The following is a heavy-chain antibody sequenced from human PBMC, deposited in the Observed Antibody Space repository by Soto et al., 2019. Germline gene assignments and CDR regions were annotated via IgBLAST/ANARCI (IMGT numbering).Heavy chain of an antibody. CDR2: IYYSGST. CDR3: ARLVVVPAAKRGIGY. V-gene: IGHV4-39*01. CDR1: GGSISSSSYY. J-gene: IGHJ4*02. D-gene: IGHD2-2*01. Sequence: SETLSLTCTVSGGSISSSSYYWGWIRQPPGKGLEWIGSIYYSGSTYYNPSLKSRVTISVDTSKNQFSLKLSSVTAADTAVYYCARLVVVPAAKRGIGYWGQGTLVTVSS.